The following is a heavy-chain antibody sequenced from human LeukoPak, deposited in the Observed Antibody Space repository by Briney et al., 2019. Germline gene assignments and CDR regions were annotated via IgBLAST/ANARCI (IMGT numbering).Heavy chain of an antibody. J-gene: IGHJ6*03. D-gene: IGHD2-2*01. CDR1: GYTFTSYD. V-gene: IGHV1-8*03. Sequence: ASVKVSCKASGYTFTSYDINWVRQATGQGLEWMGWMNPNSGNTGYAQKFQGRVTITRNTSISTAYMELSSLRSEDTAVYYCARVQGCSSTSCYYYYYYMDVWGKGTTVTVSS. CDR2: MNPNSGNT. CDR3: ARVQGCSSTSCYYYYYYMDV.